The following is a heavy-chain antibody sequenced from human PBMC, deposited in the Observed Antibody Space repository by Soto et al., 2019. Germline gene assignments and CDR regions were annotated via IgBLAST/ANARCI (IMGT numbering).Heavy chain of an antibody. J-gene: IGHJ6*02. V-gene: IGHV5-51*01. CDR1: GYSFTSYW. D-gene: IGHD6-13*01. CDR2: IYPGDSDT. CDR3: ARHGSSSWRDYYYYGMDV. Sequence: GAAVKISCKGSGYSFTSYWIGWVRQMPGKGLEWMGIIYPGDSDTRYSPSFQGQVTISADKSISTAYLQWSSLKASDTAMYYCARHGSSSWRDYYYYGMDVWGQGTTVTVSS.